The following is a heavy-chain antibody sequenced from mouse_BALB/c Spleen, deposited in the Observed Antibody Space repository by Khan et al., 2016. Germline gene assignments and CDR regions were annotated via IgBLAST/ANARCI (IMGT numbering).Heavy chain of an antibody. CDR2: ISYSGSX. Sequence: EVQLQESGPGLVKPSQSLSLTCTVTGYSITSDYAWNWIRQFPGNKLEWMGYISYSGSXSYNPSLKSRISITRDTSKNQFFLQLNSVTTEDTATYYCARGGLLLFFDYWGQGTTLTVSS. CDR1: GYSITSDYA. V-gene: IGHV3-2*02. CDR3: ARGGLLLFFDY. J-gene: IGHJ2*01. D-gene: IGHD2-3*01.